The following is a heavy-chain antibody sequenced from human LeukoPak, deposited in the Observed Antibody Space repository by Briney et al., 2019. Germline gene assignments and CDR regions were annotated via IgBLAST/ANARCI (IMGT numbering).Heavy chain of an antibody. Sequence: SETLSLTCTVSGGSISGYYWNWIRQSPEKGLEWIGYIYHSGTINFNPSLKARVTMSIDTSKNQFSLKLSSVTAADTAVYYCAKSRSLGLQYFDTWGQGTLATVSS. CDR2: IYHSGTI. V-gene: IGHV4-59*01. J-gene: IGHJ4*02. CDR3: AKSRSLGLQYFDT. D-gene: IGHD4-11*01. CDR1: GGSISGYY.